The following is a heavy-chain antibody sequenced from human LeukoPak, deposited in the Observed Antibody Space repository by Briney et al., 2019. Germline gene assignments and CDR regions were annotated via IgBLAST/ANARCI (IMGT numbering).Heavy chain of an antibody. CDR1: GFTFSSYT. CDR3: ARDSRRYGDFDL. V-gene: IGHV3-21*01. D-gene: IGHD4-17*01. CDR2: ISSSRSSI. J-gene: IGHJ4*02. Sequence: GGSLRLSCAASGFTFSSYTMNWVRQAPGKGLEWVSSISSSRSSIYYADSMKGRFTISRDNAKNSLYLQMNSLRAEDTAVYYCARDSRRYGDFDLWGQGTLVTVSS.